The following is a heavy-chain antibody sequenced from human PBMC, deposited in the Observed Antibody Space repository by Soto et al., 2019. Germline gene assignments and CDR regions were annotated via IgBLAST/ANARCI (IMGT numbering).Heavy chain of an antibody. D-gene: IGHD3-9*01. CDR1: GLNLSHPW. V-gene: IGHV3-15*01. CDR3: TTGIYYDILTGYHNVAY. Sequence: GGSLRLSCVASGLNLSHPWMTWVRQAAGKGLEWVGRIKSKTDGGTADYAAPVKGRATISRDDSKNTVYLQMNSLKTEDTAVYYCTTGIYYDILTGYHNVAYWGQGALVTVS. CDR2: IKSKTDGGTA. J-gene: IGHJ4*02.